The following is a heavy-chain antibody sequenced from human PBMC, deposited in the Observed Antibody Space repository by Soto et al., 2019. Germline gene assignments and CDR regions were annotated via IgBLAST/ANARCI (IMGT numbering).Heavy chain of an antibody. Sequence: PSETLSLTCTVSGGSISSSNYYWGWIRQPPGKGLEWIGTIYYTGSTYYNPSLKSRVTMSVDTSKSQFSLKLSSVTAADTALYYCARHLEYYDSSGYPAYWGQGTLVTVSS. J-gene: IGHJ4*02. D-gene: IGHD3-22*01. CDR1: GGSISSSNYY. CDR3: ARHLEYYDSSGYPAY. V-gene: IGHV4-39*01. CDR2: IYYTGST.